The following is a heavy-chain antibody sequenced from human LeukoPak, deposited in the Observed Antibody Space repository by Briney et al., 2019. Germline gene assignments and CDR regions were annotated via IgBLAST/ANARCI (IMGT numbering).Heavy chain of an antibody. D-gene: IGHD2-2*02. V-gene: IGHV4-34*01. J-gene: IGHJ5*02. CDR2: INHSGGT. CDR3: ARRVVVPAAIGWFDP. Sequence: SETLSLTRAVYGGSFSGYYWSWIRQPPGKGLEWIGEINHSGGTNYNPSLKSRVTISVDTSKYQFSLKLSSVTAADTAVYYCARRVVVPAAIGWFDPWGQGTLVTVSS. CDR1: GGSFSGYY.